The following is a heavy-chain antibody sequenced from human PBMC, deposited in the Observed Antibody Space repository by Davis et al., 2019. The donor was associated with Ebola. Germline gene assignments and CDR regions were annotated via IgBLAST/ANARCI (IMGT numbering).Heavy chain of an antibody. J-gene: IGHJ4*02. Sequence: GESLKISCAASGFTFSSYSMNWVRQAPGKGLEWVSSISSSSSYIYYADSVKGRFTISRDNAKNSLYLQMNSLRAEDTAVYYCARGLILEWSYLDYWGQGTLVTVSS. CDR2: ISSSSSYI. D-gene: IGHD3-3*01. CDR1: GFTFSSYS. CDR3: ARGLILEWSYLDY. V-gene: IGHV3-21*01.